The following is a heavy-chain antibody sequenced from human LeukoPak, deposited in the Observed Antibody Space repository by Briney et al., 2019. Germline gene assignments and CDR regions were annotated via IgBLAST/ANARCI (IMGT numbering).Heavy chain of an antibody. V-gene: IGHV3-15*05. D-gene: IGHD3-9*01. J-gene: IGHJ4*02. CDR3: TTETYYDLLTGYGLQGY. Sequence: ETLSLSCAASGFSFSNDYMSWVRQPPGKGLQWVGGIKSKTDGGTTGDGAPVEGRFTISRDDSENTLYLQMNSVKTEDTAVYYCTTETYYDLLTGYGLQGYWGQGTLVTVSS. CDR1: GFSFSNDY. CDR2: IKSKTDGGTT.